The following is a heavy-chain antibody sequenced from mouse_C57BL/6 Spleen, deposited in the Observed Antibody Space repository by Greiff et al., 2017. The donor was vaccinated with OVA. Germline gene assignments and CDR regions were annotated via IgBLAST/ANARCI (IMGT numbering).Heavy chain of an antibody. CDR3: AREVYYSNYEGAMDY. V-gene: IGHV1-82*01. Sequence: QVQLQQSGPELVKPGASVKISCKASGYAFSSSWMNWVKQRPGKGLEWIGRIYPGDGDTNYNGKFKGKATLTADKSSSTAYMQLSSLTSEDSAAYFCAREVYYSNYEGAMDYWGQGTSVTVSS. J-gene: IGHJ4*01. CDR2: IYPGDGDT. CDR1: GYAFSSSW. D-gene: IGHD2-5*01.